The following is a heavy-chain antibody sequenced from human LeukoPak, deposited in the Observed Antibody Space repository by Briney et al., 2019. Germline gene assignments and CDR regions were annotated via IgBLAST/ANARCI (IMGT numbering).Heavy chain of an antibody. J-gene: IGHJ4*02. D-gene: IGHD3-22*01. V-gene: IGHV1-18*01. CDR1: GYTFTSYG. Sequence: ASVRVSSRASGYTFTSYGISWVRQAPGQGLEWMGWISAYNGNTNYAQKLQGRVTMTTDTSTSTAYMELRSLRSDDTAVYYCARHYYDSSGSLPFDYWGQGTLVTVSS. CDR2: ISAYNGNT. CDR3: ARHYYDSSGSLPFDY.